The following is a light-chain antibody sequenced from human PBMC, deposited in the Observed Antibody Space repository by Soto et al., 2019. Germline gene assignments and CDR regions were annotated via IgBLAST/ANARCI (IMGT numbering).Light chain of an antibody. Sequence: DIQMTQSPSSLFASVGDRVNITCRASQSISRYLNWYQQKPGKAPNLLIYVASSLQSEVPSRFSGSGSGTDFTLTITSLQPEDFATYYCQQSYGTPITFGQGTRLEIK. J-gene: IGKJ5*01. CDR3: QQSYGTPIT. CDR1: QSISRY. V-gene: IGKV1-39*01. CDR2: VAS.